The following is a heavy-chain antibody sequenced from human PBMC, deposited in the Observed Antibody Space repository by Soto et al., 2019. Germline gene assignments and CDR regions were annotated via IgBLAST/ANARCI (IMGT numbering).Heavy chain of an antibody. CDR2: FSGSGGSK. V-gene: IGHV3-23*01. D-gene: IGHD3-10*01. Sequence: GGSLRLSCAASGFPFSSYSMSWVRQAPGKGLEWVSAFSGSGGSKYYPDSVKGRFTISRDNSKNTLYLQMKSLRAEDTAVYYCVRFGDPAGYYYYYYMDVWGKGTTVTVSS. CDR3: VRFGDPAGYYYYYYMDV. J-gene: IGHJ6*03. CDR1: GFPFSSYS.